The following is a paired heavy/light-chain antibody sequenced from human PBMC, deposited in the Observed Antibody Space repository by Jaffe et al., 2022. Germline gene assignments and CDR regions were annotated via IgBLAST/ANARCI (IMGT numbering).Light chain of an antibody. J-gene: IGLJ2*01. CDR1: SLRSYY. V-gene: IGLV3-19*01. Sequence: SSELTQDPAVSVALGQTVRITCQGDSLRSYYASWYQQKPGQAPVLVIYGKNNRPSGIPDRFSGSSSGNTASLTITGAQAEDEADYYCNSRDSSGNHRVVFGGGTKLTVL. CDR3: NSRDSSGNHRVV. CDR2: GKN.
Heavy chain of an antibody. Sequence: QVQLQQWGAGLLKPSETLSLTCAVYGGSFSGYYWSWIRQPPGKGLEWIGEINHSGSTNYNPSLKSRVTISVDTSKNQFSLKLSSVTAADTAVYYCARGLEGYCSGGSCYPGIPLDYWGQGTLVTVSS. J-gene: IGHJ4*02. CDR1: GGSFSGYY. D-gene: IGHD2-15*01. V-gene: IGHV4-34*01. CDR3: ARGLEGYCSGGSCYPGIPLDY. CDR2: INHSGST.